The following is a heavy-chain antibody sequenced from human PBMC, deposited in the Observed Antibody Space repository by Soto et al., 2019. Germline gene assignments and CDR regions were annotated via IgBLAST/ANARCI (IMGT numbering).Heavy chain of an antibody. CDR3: AHSPRIAARAYYYYGMDV. CDR2: IYWDDDK. Sequence: QITLKESGPPLVKPTQTLTLTCTFSGFSLSTSGVGVGWIRQPPGKALEWLALIYWDDDKRYSPSLKSRLTITKDTSKNQVVLTMTNMDPVDTATYYCAHSPRIAARAYYYYGMDVWGQGTTVTVSS. D-gene: IGHD6-6*01. V-gene: IGHV2-5*02. CDR1: GFSLSTSGVG. J-gene: IGHJ6*02.